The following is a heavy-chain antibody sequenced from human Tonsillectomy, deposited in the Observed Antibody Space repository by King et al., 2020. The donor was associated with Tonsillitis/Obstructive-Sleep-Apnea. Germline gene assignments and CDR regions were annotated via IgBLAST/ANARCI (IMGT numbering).Heavy chain of an antibody. V-gene: IGHV2-5*02. Sequence: TLQESGPMVVKPTQTLTLTCTFSGFSLSTSGVGVGWIRQPPGQALEWLALIYWDDDKRYSPSLKSRLTITKDTSKNQVVLTMTNMDPVDTATYYCAHTRVGDDQGSRCGFDYWGQGTLVTISS. CDR2: IYWDDDK. CDR1: GFSLSTSGVG. CDR3: AHTRVGDDQGSRCGFDY. D-gene: IGHD3-16*01. J-gene: IGHJ4*02.